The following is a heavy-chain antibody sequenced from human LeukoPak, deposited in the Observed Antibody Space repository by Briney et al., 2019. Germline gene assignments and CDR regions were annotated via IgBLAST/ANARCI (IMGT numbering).Heavy chain of an antibody. D-gene: IGHD2-15*01. Sequence: QSGGSLRLSCAASGFTFSSYAMSWVRQAPGKGLEWVSAISGSGGSTYYADSVKGRFTISRDDAKNTLYLQMNSLRAEDTAVYYCVRGGESTWSWGQGTLVTVSS. J-gene: IGHJ5*02. CDR3: VRGGESTWS. V-gene: IGHV3-23*01. CDR1: GFTFSSYA. CDR2: ISGSGGST.